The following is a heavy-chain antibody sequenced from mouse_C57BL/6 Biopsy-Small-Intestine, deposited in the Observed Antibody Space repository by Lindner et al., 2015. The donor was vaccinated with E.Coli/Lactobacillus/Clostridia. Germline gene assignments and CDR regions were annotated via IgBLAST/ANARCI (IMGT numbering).Heavy chain of an antibody. V-gene: IGHV1-80*01. CDR2: IYPGDGDT. D-gene: IGHD1-1*01. CDR1: GYAFSRYW. J-gene: IGHJ4*01. Sequence: VQLQESGAELVKPGASVKISCKASGYAFSRYWMNWVKQRPGKGLEWIGQIYPGDGDTNYNGKFKGKATLTADKSSSTAYILLSSLTSEDSAVYFCARGDYGSSYGAMDYWGQGTSVTVSS. CDR3: ARGDYGSSYGAMDY.